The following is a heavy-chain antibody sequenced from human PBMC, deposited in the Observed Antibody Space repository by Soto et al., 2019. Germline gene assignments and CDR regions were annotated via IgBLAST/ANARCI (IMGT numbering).Heavy chain of an antibody. CDR3: ARGLSAATVVTCYFDY. CDR2: IYSSGNT. D-gene: IGHD4-17*01. J-gene: IGHJ4*02. CDR1: VGSITSSVYY. Sequence: VHLQESGPGLLKHSQTLSLTSTVSVGSITSSVYYWSWIRQPPGKGLEWIGYIYSSGNTYYNPSLKSRLTISVDTSKNQFSLKLNSVTAADTALYYCARGLSAATVVTCYFDYWGQGTLVTVSS. V-gene: IGHV4-31*03.